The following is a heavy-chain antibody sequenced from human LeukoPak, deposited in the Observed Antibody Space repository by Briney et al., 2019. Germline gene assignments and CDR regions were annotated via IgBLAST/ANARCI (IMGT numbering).Heavy chain of an antibody. J-gene: IGHJ4*02. V-gene: IGHV3-30*18. CDR1: GFTFSRYV. D-gene: IGHD2-21*02. CDR2: ISYDGTNK. Sequence: PGGSLRLSCAASGFTFSRYVMQWVRQAPGKGLECVEAISYDGTNKNYAVSVKGRFTISRDNSKNTLYVQMNSLRAEDTAVYYCAKEYEAYCGGDCYSHFDYWGQGTLVTVSS. CDR3: AKEYEAYCGGDCYSHFDY.